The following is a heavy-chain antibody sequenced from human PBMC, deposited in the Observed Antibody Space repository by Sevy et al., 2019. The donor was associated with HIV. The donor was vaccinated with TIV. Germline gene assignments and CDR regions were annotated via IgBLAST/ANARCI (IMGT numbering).Heavy chain of an antibody. CDR1: GFTFSDYY. CDR2: ISSSGSTI. CDR3: ARDRAYYDSSGYTYYFDY. V-gene: IGHV3-11*01. Sequence: GGSLRLSCAASGFTFSDYYMSWIRQAPGKGLEWVSYISSSGSTIYYADSVKGRFTISRDNAKNSLYLQMNSLRAEDTAVYYCARDRAYYDSSGYTYYFDYWGQGTLVTVSS. J-gene: IGHJ4*02. D-gene: IGHD3-22*01.